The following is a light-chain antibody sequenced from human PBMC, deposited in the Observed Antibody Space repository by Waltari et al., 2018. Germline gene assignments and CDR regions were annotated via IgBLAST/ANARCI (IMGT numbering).Light chain of an antibody. CDR2: GAS. CDR1: QSVSSN. V-gene: IGKV3-15*01. J-gene: IGKJ4*01. Sequence: IVMTQSPATLSVSPGEGATLSCRVSQSVSSNLAWYQQKPGQAPRLLIYGASTRAPGLPVRFSGSGSGTEFTLTISSLQSEDFATYYCQQLTSYPFTFGGGTKVEIK. CDR3: QQLTSYPFT.